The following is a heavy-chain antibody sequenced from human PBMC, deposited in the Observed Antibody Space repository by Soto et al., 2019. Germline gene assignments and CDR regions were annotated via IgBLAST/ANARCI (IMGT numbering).Heavy chain of an antibody. D-gene: IGHD6-19*01. Sequence: GSLRLSCAVSGFTFSSYWMHWVRQAPGKGLVWVSRINSDGSYADSVKGRFTISRDNAESTLYLQMNSLSAEDTAVYYCARGPSSSYNSGLIDYWGLGTLVTVSS. CDR1: GFTFSSYW. V-gene: IGHV3-74*01. J-gene: IGHJ4*02. CDR2: INSDG. CDR3: ARGPSSSYNSGLIDY.